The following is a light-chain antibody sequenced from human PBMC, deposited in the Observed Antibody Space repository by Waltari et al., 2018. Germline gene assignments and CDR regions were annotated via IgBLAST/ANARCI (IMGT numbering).Light chain of an antibody. V-gene: IGLV1-40*01. J-gene: IGLJ1*01. CDR2: ANT. Sequence: QSVLTQPPSVSGAPGQRVTISCTGNSSNIGAGFYVHWYQQLPGTAPKLLIYANTNRPSGVPDRFSASKSGTSASLAITGLQAEDEADYYCQSYDSTLTVHYVFGAGTKVTVL. CDR3: QSYDSTLTVHYV. CDR1: SSNIGAGFY.